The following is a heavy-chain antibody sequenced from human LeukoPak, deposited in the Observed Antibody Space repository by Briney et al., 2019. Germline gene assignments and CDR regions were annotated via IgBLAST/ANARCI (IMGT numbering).Heavy chain of an antibody. CDR3: ARGPPYYDFWSDRYFDY. V-gene: IGHV1-8*01. CDR1: GYTFTSYD. J-gene: IGHJ4*02. D-gene: IGHD3-3*01. Sequence: ASVKVSCKASGYTFTSYDINWVRQATGQGLEWMGRMNPNSGNTGYAQKFQGRVTMTRNTSISTAYMELSSLRSEDTAVYYCARGPPYYDFWSDRYFDYWGQGTLVTVSS. CDR2: MNPNSGNT.